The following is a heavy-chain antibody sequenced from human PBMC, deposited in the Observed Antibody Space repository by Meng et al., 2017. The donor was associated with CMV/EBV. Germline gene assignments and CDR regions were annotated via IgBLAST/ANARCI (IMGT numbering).Heavy chain of an antibody. Sequence: SETLSLTCTVSGGSVSSGSYYWSWIRQPPGKGLEWIGYIYYSGSTNYNPSLKSRVTISVDTSKNQFSLKLSSVTAADTAVYYCARAIVVVPAAIWGIRYDAFDIWGQGTMVTVSS. J-gene: IGHJ3*02. D-gene: IGHD2-2*02. CDR2: IYYSGST. CDR3: ARAIVVVPAAIWGIRYDAFDI. CDR1: GGSVSSGSYY. V-gene: IGHV4-61*01.